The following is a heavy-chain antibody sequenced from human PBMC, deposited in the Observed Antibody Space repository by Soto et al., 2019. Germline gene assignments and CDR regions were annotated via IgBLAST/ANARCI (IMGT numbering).Heavy chain of an antibody. Sequence: QVQLVQSGAEVKKPGRSLRLSCTASGFTFSNYGMHWVRQAPGKGLKWVAVISYDGSNKYYADSVKGRFTISRDNSKNTLYVQMNSLRAEDTAVYYCARGRDYLGGDFDYWGQGTLVTVSS. CDR3: ARGRDYLGGDFDY. CDR2: ISYDGSNK. V-gene: IGHV3-30-3*01. D-gene: IGHD3-16*01. CDR1: GFTFSNYG. J-gene: IGHJ4*02.